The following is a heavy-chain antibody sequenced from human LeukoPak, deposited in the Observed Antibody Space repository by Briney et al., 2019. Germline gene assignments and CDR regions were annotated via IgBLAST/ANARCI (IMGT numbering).Heavy chain of an antibody. CDR2: MNPNSGNT. CDR1: GYTFTSYD. Sequence: GSVKVSCKASGYTFTSYDINWVRQATGQGLEWMGWMNPNSGNTGYAQKFQGRVSMTRNTSISTAYMELSSLRSEDTGVYYCAREHGSGRGFDYWGQGTLVAVSS. CDR3: AREHGSGRGFDY. J-gene: IGHJ4*02. V-gene: IGHV1-8*01. D-gene: IGHD3-10*01.